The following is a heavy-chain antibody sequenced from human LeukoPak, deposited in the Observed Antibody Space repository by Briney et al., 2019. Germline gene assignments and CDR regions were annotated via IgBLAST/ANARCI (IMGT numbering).Heavy chain of an antibody. CDR1: GFTVSSSY. D-gene: IGHD6-13*01. CDR3: ARGAISSWYED. Sequence: GGSLRLSCAGSGFTVSSSYMSWVRQAPGKGLEWVSVLYSGVSIFYADSVKGRFTISRDISKNMLYLQMNSLRADDTAVYYCARGAISSWYEDWGQGTLVTVSS. V-gene: IGHV3-66*01. J-gene: IGHJ4*02. CDR2: LYSGVSI.